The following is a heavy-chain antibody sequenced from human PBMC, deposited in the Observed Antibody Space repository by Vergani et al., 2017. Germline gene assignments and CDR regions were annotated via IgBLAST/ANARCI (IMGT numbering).Heavy chain of an antibody. V-gene: IGHV1-18*01. D-gene: IGHD3-22*01. Sequence: QVQLVQSGAEVKKPGASVKVSCKASGYTFTSYGISWVRQAPGQGLEWMGWSSAYNGNTNYAQKLQGRVTMTTDTSTSTAYMELRSLRSDDTAVYYCARRWYYYDSSSYYYGPAFDIWGQGTMVTVSS. CDR1: GYTFTSYG. CDR2: SSAYNGNT. J-gene: IGHJ3*02. CDR3: ARRWYYYDSSSYYYGPAFDI.